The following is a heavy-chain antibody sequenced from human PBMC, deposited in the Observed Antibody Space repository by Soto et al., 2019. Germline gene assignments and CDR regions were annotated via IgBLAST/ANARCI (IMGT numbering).Heavy chain of an antibody. CDR3: ARDRRGYSYGLSIFDY. V-gene: IGHV3-11*01. CDR2: ISSSGSTI. Sequence: GGSLRLSCAASGFTFSDYYMSWIRQAPGKGLEWVSYISSSGSTIYYADSVKGRFTISRDNAKNSLYLQMNSLRAEDTAVYYCARDRRGYSYGLSIFDYWGQGTLVTVSS. J-gene: IGHJ4*02. D-gene: IGHD5-18*01. CDR1: GFTFSDYY.